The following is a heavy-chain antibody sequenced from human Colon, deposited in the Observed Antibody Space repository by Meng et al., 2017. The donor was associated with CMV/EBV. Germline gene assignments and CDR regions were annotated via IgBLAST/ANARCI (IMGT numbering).Heavy chain of an antibody. V-gene: IGHV3-23*01. J-gene: IGHJ5*02. Sequence: GGSLRLSCTASGFSFSNYAMSWVRQAPGKGLEWVSAISGSGGTRDYADSVKGRFTMSRDNSENTLYLQMNSLRDEDTALYYCARVRQQLNWFDPWGQGTLVTVSS. CDR3: ARVRQQLNWFDP. CDR2: ISGSGGTR. CDR1: GFSFSNYA. D-gene: IGHD6-13*01.